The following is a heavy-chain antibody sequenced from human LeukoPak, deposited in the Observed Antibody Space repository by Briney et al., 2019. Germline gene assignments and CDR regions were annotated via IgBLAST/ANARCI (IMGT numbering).Heavy chain of an antibody. J-gene: IGHJ3*02. Sequence: GGSLRLSCAASGFTLSSYAMHWVRQAPGKGLEWVAVIWSDGSNKYYADSVKGRFTISRDNSKSTLYLQMNSLRAEDTAVYYCAKGDTAMVLDAFDIWGQGTMVTVSS. CDR2: IWSDGSNK. CDR3: AKGDTAMVLDAFDI. CDR1: GFTLSSYA. V-gene: IGHV3-33*06. D-gene: IGHD5-18*01.